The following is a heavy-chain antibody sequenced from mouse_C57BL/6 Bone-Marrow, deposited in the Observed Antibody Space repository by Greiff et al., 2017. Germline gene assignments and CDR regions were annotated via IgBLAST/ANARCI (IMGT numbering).Heavy chain of an antibody. CDR3: TRSLIYYGTNY. CDR1: GFNIKDYY. J-gene: IGHJ2*01. D-gene: IGHD1-1*01. V-gene: IGHV14-2*01. Sequence: VQLQQSGAELVKPGASVKLSCTASGFNIKDYYIHWVKQRTEQGLEWIGSIDPEDGATKYAPKFQDKATITADTSSNTAYMQLSSLTSEDTAVYYCTRSLIYYGTNYWGQGTTLTVSA. CDR2: IDPEDGAT.